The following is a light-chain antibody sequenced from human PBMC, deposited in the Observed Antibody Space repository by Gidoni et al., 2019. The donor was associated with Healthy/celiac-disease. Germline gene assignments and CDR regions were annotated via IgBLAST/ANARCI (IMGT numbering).Light chain of an antibody. CDR2: AAS. CDR1: QSISSY. Sequence: DIQMTQSPSSLSASVGDRVTITCRASQSISSYLNWYQQKPGKAPKLLIYAASSLQSWVPSRFSGSGSGTDFTLTISSLQPQDFATFYCQQSYSTPPWTFXQXTKVEIK. CDR3: QQSYSTPPWT. J-gene: IGKJ1*01. V-gene: IGKV1-39*01.